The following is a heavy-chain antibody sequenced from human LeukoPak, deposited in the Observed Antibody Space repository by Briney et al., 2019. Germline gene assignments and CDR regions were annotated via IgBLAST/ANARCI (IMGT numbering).Heavy chain of an antibody. D-gene: IGHD4-23*01. CDR3: AGTVVILGFDAFD. J-gene: IGHJ3*02. CDR1: GGSISSGSYY. Sequence: SETLCLTCTVSGGSISSGSYYWSWIRQPAGKGLEWIGRIYTSGSTNYNPSLKSRVTISVDTSKNQFSLKLSSVTAADTAVYYCAGTVVILGFDAFD. CDR2: IYTSGST. V-gene: IGHV4-61*02.